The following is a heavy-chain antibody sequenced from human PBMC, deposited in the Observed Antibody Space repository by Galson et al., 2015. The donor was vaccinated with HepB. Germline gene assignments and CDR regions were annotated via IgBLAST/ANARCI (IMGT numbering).Heavy chain of an antibody. CDR1: GFTFSTYT. CDR3: ARDPTGTDYYGLEV. Sequence: LRLSCAASGFTFSTYTMNWVRQAPGKGLEWVSSISSSNGFIYYADSVKGRFTISRDNAKSSLFLHMNSLRAEDTAVYYCARDPTGTDYYGLEVWGQGTTVSVSS. V-gene: IGHV3-21*01. CDR2: ISSSNGFI. J-gene: IGHJ6*02. D-gene: IGHD1-1*01.